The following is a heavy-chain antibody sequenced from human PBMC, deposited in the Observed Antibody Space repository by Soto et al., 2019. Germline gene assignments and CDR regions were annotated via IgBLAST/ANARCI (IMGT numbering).Heavy chain of an antibody. CDR1: GFTFSSYA. Sequence: EVQLVESGGGLVQPGESLRLSCAASGFTFSSYAMHWVRQAPEKGLEYVSAISNNGDSTYYANSVKGRFTISRDNSKNTLYLQMGSLRTEDMAVYYCARDLWCGTSDWYFDLWGRGTLVTVSS. J-gene: IGHJ2*01. CDR3: ARDLWCGTSDWYFDL. V-gene: IGHV3-64*01. D-gene: IGHD3-10*01. CDR2: ISNNGDST.